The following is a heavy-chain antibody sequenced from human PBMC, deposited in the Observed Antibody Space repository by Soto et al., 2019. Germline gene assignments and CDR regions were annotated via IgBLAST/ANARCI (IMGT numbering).Heavy chain of an antibody. CDR1: GVSISSYY. Sequence: QVQLQESGPGLVKPSETLSLTCTVSGVSISSYYWSWIRQPPGKGLEWIGYIYHNGSTKYNPSLKRRVTISVDTSKNQFSLNLKSVTAADTAVYYCARDSIMPNKDYYYYGMDVWGQGTTVTVSS. V-gene: IGHV4-59*01. J-gene: IGHJ6*02. D-gene: IGHD2-15*01. CDR2: IYHNGST. CDR3: ARDSIMPNKDYYYYGMDV.